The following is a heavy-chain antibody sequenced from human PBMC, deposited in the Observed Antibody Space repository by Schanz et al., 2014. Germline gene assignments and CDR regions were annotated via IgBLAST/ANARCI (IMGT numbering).Heavy chain of an antibody. CDR3: ARDSLRGATGGYGMDV. CDR2: IYHSGNT. CDR1: GGSFSSNY. J-gene: IGHJ6*02. Sequence: QVQLQQWGAGLLKPSETLSLTCAVYGGSFSSNYWSWIRQPPGKGLEWIGEIYHSGNTNYNASLKSRVTISVDKSKNQFSLKVRSGTAADTAVYYCARDSLRGATGGYGMDVWGQGTTVTVSS. V-gene: IGHV4-34*02. D-gene: IGHD2-8*02.